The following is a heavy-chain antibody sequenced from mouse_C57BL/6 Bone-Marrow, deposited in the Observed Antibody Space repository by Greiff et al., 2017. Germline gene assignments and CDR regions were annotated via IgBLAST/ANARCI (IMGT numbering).Heavy chain of an antibody. V-gene: IGHV1-55*01. CDR1: GYTFTSYW. J-gene: IGHJ3*01. D-gene: IGHD1-1*01. CDR2: IYPGSGST. CDR3: ARGPPTVVEPWFAY. Sequence: QVQLQQPGAELVKPGASVKMSCKASGYTFTSYWITWVKQRPGQGLEWIRDIYPGSGSTNYNEKFKSKATLTVDTSSSTAYMQLSSLTSEDSAVYYCARGPPTVVEPWFAYGGQGTLVTVSA.